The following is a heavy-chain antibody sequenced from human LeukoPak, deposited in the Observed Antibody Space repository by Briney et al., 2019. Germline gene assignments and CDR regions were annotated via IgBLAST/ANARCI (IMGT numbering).Heavy chain of an antibody. Sequence: GGSLTLFCTASGFPFRDYAINWVRQAPGKGLEWVSYIRSSGNTIYSADHVTSRFTISKDNAKISLYLQMNSLRAEDTAVYYCARDPRYYTDLYYFDYWGEGTQVTVSS. D-gene: IGHD2-21*01. V-gene: IGHV3-11*01. CDR3: ARDPRYYTDLYYFDY. CDR2: IRSSGNTI. J-gene: IGHJ4*02. CDR1: GFPFRDYA.